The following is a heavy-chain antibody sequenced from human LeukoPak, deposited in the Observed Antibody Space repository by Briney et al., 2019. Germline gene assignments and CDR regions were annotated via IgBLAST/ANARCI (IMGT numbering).Heavy chain of an antibody. CDR1: GYTFSGYY. CDR2: VNPNTGGT. V-gene: IGHV1-2*02. CDR3: ASQPYYFDSSGYYDY. Sequence: ASVKVSCKASGYTFSGYYMHWVRQAPGQGLEGMGWVNPNTGGTNYAQKFQGRVTMTRATSISTTYMELSRLRSADTAVYYCASQPYYFDSSGYYDYWGQGTLVTVSS. D-gene: IGHD3-22*01. J-gene: IGHJ4*02.